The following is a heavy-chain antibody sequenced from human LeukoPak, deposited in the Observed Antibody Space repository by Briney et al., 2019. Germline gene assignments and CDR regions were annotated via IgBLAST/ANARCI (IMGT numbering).Heavy chain of an antibody. Sequence: ASVKVSCKVSGYTFTSYYMHWVRQAPGQGLEWMGIINPSGGSTSYAQKFQGRVTMTRDTSTSTVYMELSSLRSEDTAVYYCARDQGGYYYDSSGYYYLDYWGQGTLVTVSS. J-gene: IGHJ4*02. CDR1: GYTFTSYY. D-gene: IGHD3-22*01. CDR2: INPSGGST. V-gene: IGHV1-46*01. CDR3: ARDQGGYYYDSSGYYYLDY.